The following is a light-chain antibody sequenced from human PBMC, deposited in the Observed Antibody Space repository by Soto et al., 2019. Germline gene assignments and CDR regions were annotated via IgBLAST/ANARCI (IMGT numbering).Light chain of an antibody. CDR2: EVS. J-gene: IGLJ2*01. CDR1: SSDVGGYNY. CDR3: SSYAGSNNPVI. V-gene: IGLV2-8*01. Sequence: QSVLTQPPSASGSPGQSVTISCTGTSSDVGGYNYVSWYQQHPGKAPKFLIFEVSRRPSGVPDRFSGSKSGNTASLTVSGIQDDDEADYYCSSYAGSNNPVIFGGGTKLTVL.